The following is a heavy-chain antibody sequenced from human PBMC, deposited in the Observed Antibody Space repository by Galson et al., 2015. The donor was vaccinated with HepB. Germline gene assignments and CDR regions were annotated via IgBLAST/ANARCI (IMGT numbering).Heavy chain of an antibody. J-gene: IGHJ4*02. CDR2: ISGSGDDT. V-gene: IGHV3-23*01. CDR3: AKDSPLTYSDFDS. CDR1: GFTFRIYA. Sequence: SLRLSCAASGFTFRIYAMSWVRQAPGKGLEWVSGISGSGDDTYYADSVKGRFTISRDNSKNMLHLQMDSLRVEDMAVYYCAKDSPLTYSDFDSWGQGSLVTVSS. D-gene: IGHD4/OR15-4a*01.